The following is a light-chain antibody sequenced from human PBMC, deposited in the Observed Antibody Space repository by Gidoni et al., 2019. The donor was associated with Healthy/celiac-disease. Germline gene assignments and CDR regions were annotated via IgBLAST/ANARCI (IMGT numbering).Light chain of an antibody. J-gene: IGLJ1*01. CDR1: SSDVGGYNY. Sequence: QSALTQPASVSGSPGKTITISCTGTSSDVGGYNYVSWYQQHPGNAPKLMIYDVSNRPSGVSNRFSGSKSGNTASLTISGLQAEDEADYYCSSYTSSSTDVFGTGTKVTVL. V-gene: IGLV2-14*03. CDR3: SSYTSSSTDV. CDR2: DVS.